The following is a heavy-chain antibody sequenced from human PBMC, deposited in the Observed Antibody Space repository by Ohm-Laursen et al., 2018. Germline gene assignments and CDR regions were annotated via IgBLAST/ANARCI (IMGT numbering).Heavy chain of an antibody. Sequence: SLRLSCAASGFIFSSYGMHWVRQAPGKGLEWVAVISYDGSNKYYVDFVKGRFTISRDSSKNTLYLQMNSLRAEDTALYYCAKAGNSGWVQLWFDYWGQGTLVTVSS. CDR1: GFIFSSYG. J-gene: IGHJ4*02. V-gene: IGHV3-30*18. CDR2: ISYDGSNK. D-gene: IGHD5-18*01. CDR3: AKAGNSGWVQLWFDY.